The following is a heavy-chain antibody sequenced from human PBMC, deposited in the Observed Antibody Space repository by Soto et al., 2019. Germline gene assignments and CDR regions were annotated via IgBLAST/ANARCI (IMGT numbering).Heavy chain of an antibody. CDR3: ARKKPYSISWYVSP. V-gene: IGHV6-1*01. CDR1: GDSVSSNSAA. CDR2: TYYRSKWYN. D-gene: IGHD6-13*01. J-gene: IGHJ5*02. Sequence: SQTLSITYAISGDSVSSNSAAWNWIRQSPSRGLEWLGRTYYRSKWYNDYAVSVKSRITINPDTSKNQFSLQLNSVTPEDTAVYYCARKKPYSISWYVSPWGQGTLVTVSS.